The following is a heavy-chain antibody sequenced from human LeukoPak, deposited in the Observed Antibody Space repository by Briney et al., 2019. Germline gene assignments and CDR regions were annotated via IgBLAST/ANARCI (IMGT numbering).Heavy chain of an antibody. CDR3: ARGGNSAPDAFDI. J-gene: IGHJ3*02. D-gene: IGHD4-23*01. Sequence: PGGSLRLSCAASGFTFSIDGMHWVRQAPGKGLGWGAVIWYDGSIKYYADSVKGRFTISRDNSKNTLYLQMNSLRAEDTAVYYCARGGNSAPDAFDIWGQGTMVTVSS. CDR1: GFTFSIDG. CDR2: IWYDGSIK. V-gene: IGHV3-33*01.